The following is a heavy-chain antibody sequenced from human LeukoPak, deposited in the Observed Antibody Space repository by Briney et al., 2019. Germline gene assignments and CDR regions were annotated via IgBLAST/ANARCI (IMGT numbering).Heavy chain of an antibody. Sequence: GGSLRLSCAASGFTFSSYAMHWVRQAPGKGLEWVAVISYDGSNKYYADSVKGRFTISRDSSKNTLYLQMTSVRVEDTAVYFCARPSLDDMVGAIGADYWGQGTLVAVSS. J-gene: IGHJ4*02. CDR2: ISYDGSNK. CDR3: ARPSLDDMVGAIGADY. D-gene: IGHD1-26*01. V-gene: IGHV3-30-3*01. CDR1: GFTFSSYA.